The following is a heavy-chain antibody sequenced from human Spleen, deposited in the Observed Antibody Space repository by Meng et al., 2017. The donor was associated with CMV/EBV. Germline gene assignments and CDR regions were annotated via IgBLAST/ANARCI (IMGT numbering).Heavy chain of an antibody. V-gene: IGHV1-2*02. J-gene: IGHJ4*02. CDR2: INPNTGVT. CDR3: ASGPGYYDSSGYYKV. D-gene: IGHD3-22*01. Sequence: SGYPFTGYYIHYVRQAPGQGLEWMGWINPNTGVTKYAQKFQGRVTITTDTSISTAFMELNSLRSDDTAVYYCASGPGYYDSSGYYKVWGQGTLVTVSS. CDR1: GYPFTGYY.